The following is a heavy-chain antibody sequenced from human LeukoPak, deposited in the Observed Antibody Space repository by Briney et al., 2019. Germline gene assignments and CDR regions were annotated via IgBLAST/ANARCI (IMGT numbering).Heavy chain of an antibody. D-gene: IGHD4-17*01. J-gene: IGHJ4*02. CDR3: ARDHRRDYGDYHFDY. CDR2: IYYSGST. V-gene: IGHV4-39*02. CDR1: GGSISSSSYY. Sequence: SGTLSLTCTVSGGSISSSSYYWGWIRQPPGKGLEWIGSIYYSGSTYYNPSLKSRVTISVDTSKNQFSLKLSSVTAADTAVYYCARDHRRDYGDYHFDYWGQGTLVTVSS.